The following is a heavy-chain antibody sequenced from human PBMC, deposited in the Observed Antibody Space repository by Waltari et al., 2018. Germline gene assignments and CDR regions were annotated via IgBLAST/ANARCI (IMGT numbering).Heavy chain of an antibody. CDR2: IYSGGST. Sequence: EVQLVESGGGLIQPGGSLRLSCAASGFTVSSNYMSGVRQAPGKGLGWVAVIYSGGSTYDADSWKGRFTISRDNSKNPLYLQMNSLRAEDTAVYYWARERGGEDVWGQGTTVTVSS. D-gene: IGHD3-16*01. J-gene: IGHJ6*02. CDR1: GFTVSSNY. CDR3: ARERGGEDV. V-gene: IGHV3-53*01.